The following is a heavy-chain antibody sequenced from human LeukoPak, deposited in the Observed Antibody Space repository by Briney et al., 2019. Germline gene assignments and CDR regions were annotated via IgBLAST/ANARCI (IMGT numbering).Heavy chain of an antibody. V-gene: IGHV3-23*01. Sequence: PGGSLRLSCGGSGFTFSSYAMSWVRQAPGKGPEWVSAISGSGSNTHYADSVKGRFTISRDHSKDTLYLQMNSLTAADTAVYYCAKYPRPDWRYYYYYMDFWGKGTRVTVSS. CDR3: AKYPRPDWRYYYYYMDF. D-gene: IGHD1-14*01. CDR1: GFTFSSYA. J-gene: IGHJ6*03. CDR2: ISGSGSNT.